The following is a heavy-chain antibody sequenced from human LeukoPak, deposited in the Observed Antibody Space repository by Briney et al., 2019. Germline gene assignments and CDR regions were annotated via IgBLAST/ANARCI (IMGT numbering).Heavy chain of an antibody. V-gene: IGHV4-4*07. D-gene: IGHD3-3*01. CDR1: GVSISSYY. J-gene: IGHJ6*03. Sequence: SETLSLTCTVSGVSISSYYWSWVRQPAGKGLEWVGRIYTSGSTNYNPSLKSRVTISVDTSKNQFSLKLSSVTAADTAVYYCARETDTFGVVIDYYYYMDVWGKGTTVTVSS. CDR2: IYTSGST. CDR3: ARETDTFGVVIDYYYYMDV.